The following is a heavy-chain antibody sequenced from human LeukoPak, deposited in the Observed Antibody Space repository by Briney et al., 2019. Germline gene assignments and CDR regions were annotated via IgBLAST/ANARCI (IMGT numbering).Heavy chain of an antibody. V-gene: IGHV1-69*05. CDR1: GGTFSSYA. CDR2: IIPIFGTA. CDR3: ARSSGGIKPWKSLDY. J-gene: IGHJ4*02. D-gene: IGHD1-1*01. Sequence: ASVKVSCKASGGTFSSYAISWVRQAPGQGLEWMGRIIPIFGTANYAQKFRGRVTNTTDGYTSTAYMELSSLRSEDTAVYYCARSSGGIKPWKSLDYWGQGTLVTVSS.